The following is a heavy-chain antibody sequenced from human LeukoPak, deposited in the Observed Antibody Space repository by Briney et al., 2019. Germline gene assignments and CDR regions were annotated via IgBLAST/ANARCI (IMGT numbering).Heavy chain of an antibody. CDR2: INHSGST. CDR1: GGSFSGYY. Sequence: SETLSLTCAVYGGSFSGYYWSWIRQPPGKGLEWIGEINHSGSTNYNPSLKSRVTISVDTSKNQFSLKLSSVTAADTAVYYCASYDFWSGHFDYWGQGTLVTVSS. CDR3: ASYDFWSGHFDY. D-gene: IGHD3-3*01. V-gene: IGHV4-34*01. J-gene: IGHJ4*02.